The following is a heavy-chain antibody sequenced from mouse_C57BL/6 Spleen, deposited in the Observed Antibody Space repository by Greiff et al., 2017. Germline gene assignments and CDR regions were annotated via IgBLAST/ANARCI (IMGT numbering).Heavy chain of an antibody. CDR1: GYSITSGYD. CDR3: ARAYGYVYAMDY. CDR2: ISYSGST. Sequence: EVHLVESGPGMVKPSQSLSLTCTVTGYSITSGYDWHWIRHFPGNKLEWMGYISYSGSTNYNPSLKSRISITHDTSKNHFFLKLNSVTTEDTATYYCARAYGYVYAMDYWGQGTSVTVSS. J-gene: IGHJ4*01. D-gene: IGHD2-2*01. V-gene: IGHV3-1*01.